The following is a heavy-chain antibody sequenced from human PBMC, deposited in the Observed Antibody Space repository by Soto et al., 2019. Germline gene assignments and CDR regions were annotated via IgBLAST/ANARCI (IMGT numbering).Heavy chain of an antibody. D-gene: IGHD3-10*01. V-gene: IGHV1-2*02. CDR1: VYRFTAYY. J-gene: IGHJ4*02. Sequence: XSVKVSCKGSVYRFTAYYIHWVRQAPGQGLEWMGWIDPRSGGTVYEQKFQGRVTMTRDTSISTVYMDLSGLTSDDTALYYCATDDYGIFPYSGQGSLVTVSS. CDR2: IDPRSGGT. CDR3: ATDDYGIFPY.